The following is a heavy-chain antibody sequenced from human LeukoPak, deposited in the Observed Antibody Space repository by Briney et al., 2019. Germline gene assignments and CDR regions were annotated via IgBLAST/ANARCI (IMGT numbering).Heavy chain of an antibody. CDR2: ISGSGGST. Sequence: GGSLRLSCAASGFTFSSYAMSWVRQAPGKGLEWVSAISGSGGSTYYADSVKGRFTISRDNSKNTLYLQMNSLRAEDTAVYYCAKDLVGGYCSGGSCRSWGILGPFQHWGQGTLVTVSS. CDR1: GFTFSSYA. D-gene: IGHD2-15*01. CDR3: AKDLVGGYCSGGSCRSWGILGPFQH. J-gene: IGHJ1*01. V-gene: IGHV3-23*01.